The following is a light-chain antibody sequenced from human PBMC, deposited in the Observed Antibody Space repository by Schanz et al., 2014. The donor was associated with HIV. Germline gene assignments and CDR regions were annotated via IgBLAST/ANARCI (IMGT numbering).Light chain of an antibody. CDR1: QIISTS. V-gene: IGKV3-20*01. CDR3: QQYGSSPRLT. J-gene: IGKJ4*01. Sequence: EAVLTQSPATLSVYPGERVTLSCRTTQIISTSLAWYQQRPGQPPRLLLYGASSRATGIPDRFSGSGSGTDFTLTISRLEPEDFAVYYCQQYGSSPRLTFGGGTKVEIK. CDR2: GAS.